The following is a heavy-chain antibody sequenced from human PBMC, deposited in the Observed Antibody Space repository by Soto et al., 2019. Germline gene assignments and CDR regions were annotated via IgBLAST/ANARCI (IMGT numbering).Heavy chain of an antibody. CDR2: IIPIFGTA. Sequence: QVQLVQSGAEVKKPGSSVKVSCKASGGTFSSYAISWVRQAPGQGLEWMGGIIPIFGTANYAQKFQGRVTSTADESTSTAYMELSSLRSEDTAVYYXXXXXXXXXXXXMDVWGQGTTVTVSS. CDR1: GGTFSSYA. J-gene: IGHJ6*02. V-gene: IGHV1-69*12. CDR3: XXXXXXXXXXXMDV.